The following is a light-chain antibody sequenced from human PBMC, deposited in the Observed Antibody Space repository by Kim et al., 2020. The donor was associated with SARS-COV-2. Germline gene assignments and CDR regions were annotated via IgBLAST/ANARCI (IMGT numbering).Light chain of an antibody. CDR3: RQSYRTPYT. J-gene: IGKJ2*01. CDR2: TAS. CDR1: QCITNY. Sequence: SASVVNIFTITCRASQCITNYLIWYQLKPGKAPKLLIYTASSWQSGVPSRFSGSGSGTEFTLTIGSLQREDFATYYCRQSYRTPYTSGQGTKLEI. V-gene: IGKV1-39*01.